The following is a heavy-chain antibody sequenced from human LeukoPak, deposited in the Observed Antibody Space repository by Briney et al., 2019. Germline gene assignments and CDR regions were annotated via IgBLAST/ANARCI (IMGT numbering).Heavy chain of an antibody. D-gene: IGHD2-15*01. CDR2: ISSSSSYI. CDR1: GFTFSSYS. V-gene: IGHV3-21*01. CDR3: ARHGGVVAATYYYYYYMDV. J-gene: IGHJ6*03. Sequence: GGSLRLSCAASGFTFSSYSMNWVRQAPGKGREWVSSISSSSSYIYYADSVKGRFTISRDNAKNSLYLQMNSLRAEDTAVYYCARHGGVVAATYYYYYYMDVWGKGTTVTVSS.